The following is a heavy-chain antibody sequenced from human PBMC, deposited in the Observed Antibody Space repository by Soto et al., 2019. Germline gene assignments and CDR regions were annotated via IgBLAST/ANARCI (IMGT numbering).Heavy chain of an antibody. CDR1: GYSVSSSDYY. V-gene: IGHV4-39*01. CDR2: MLYSGLT. CDR3: ARQDRVVVEGRWFDP. Sequence: SETLSLTCSVSGYSVSSSDYYWAWIRQPPGKGLEWVGSMLYSGLTYYNPSLKSRVTLSVDTSKNQFSLNLTSVTAADTAVYYCARQDRVVVEGRWFDPWGQGTLVTVSS. J-gene: IGHJ5*02. D-gene: IGHD2-15*01.